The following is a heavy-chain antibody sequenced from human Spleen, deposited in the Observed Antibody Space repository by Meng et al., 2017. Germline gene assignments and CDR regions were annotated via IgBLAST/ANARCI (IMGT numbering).Heavy chain of an antibody. CDR1: GGSSSSFY. CDR3: ARLRSSSWIYYFDY. CDR2: ICYTGTT. D-gene: IGHD6-13*01. Sequence: QVRLQESGLRLVRPSETRPLTCTVSGGSSSSFYWSWIRQPPGNGLEWIGDICYTGTTHYSPTLTSRLTISVDTSKNHLSLRLTSVTAADTAVYYCARLRSSSWIYYFDYWGQGTLFTVSS. J-gene: IGHJ4*02. V-gene: IGHV4-59*01.